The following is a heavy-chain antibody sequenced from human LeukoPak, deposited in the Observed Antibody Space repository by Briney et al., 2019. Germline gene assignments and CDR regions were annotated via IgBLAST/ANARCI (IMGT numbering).Heavy chain of an antibody. J-gene: IGHJ6*02. CDR1: GGSFSGYY. V-gene: IGHV4-34*01. D-gene: IGHD3-10*01. Sequence: PSETLSLTCAVYGGSFSGYYWSWIRQPPGNGLEWIGEINHSGSTNYNPSLKSRVTISVDTSKNQFSLKLSSVTAADTAVYYCARVPTLLWFGERDYYYYGMDVWGQGTTVTVSS. CDR3: ARVPTLLWFGERDYYYYGMDV. CDR2: INHSGST.